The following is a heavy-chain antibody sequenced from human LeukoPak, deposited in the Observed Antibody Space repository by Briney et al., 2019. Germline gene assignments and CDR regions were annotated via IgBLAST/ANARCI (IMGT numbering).Heavy chain of an antibody. CDR3: AGDGDILTGHYRFYFDY. CDR2: ISSSSSYI. J-gene: IGHJ4*02. CDR1: GFTFSSYS. V-gene: IGHV3-21*01. D-gene: IGHD3-9*01. Sequence: PGGSLRLSCAASGFTFSSYSMSWVRQAPGKGLEWVSSISSSSSYIYFADSVKGRFTISRDNARKSLYLQMNSLRAEDTAIYYCAGDGDILTGHYRFYFDYWGQGTLVTVSS.